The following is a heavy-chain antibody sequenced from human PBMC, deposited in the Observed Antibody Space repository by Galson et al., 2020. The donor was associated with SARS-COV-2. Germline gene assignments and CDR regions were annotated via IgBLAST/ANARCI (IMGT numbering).Heavy chain of an antibody. D-gene: IGHD3-3*01. CDR2: INTNTGNP. CDR1: GYTFTSYA. V-gene: IGHV7-4-1*02. Sequence: ASVKVSCKASGYTFTSYAMNWVRQAPGQGLAWMGWINTNTGNPTYAQGFTGRFVFSLDTSVSTAYLQISSLKAEDTAVYYCAATEYLDFWSGYYTLDYWGQGTLVTVSS. J-gene: IGHJ4*02. CDR3: AATEYLDFWSGYYTLDY.